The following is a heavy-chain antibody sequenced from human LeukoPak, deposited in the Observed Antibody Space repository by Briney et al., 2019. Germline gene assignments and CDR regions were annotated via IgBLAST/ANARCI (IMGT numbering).Heavy chain of an antibody. CDR1: GGSFSGYY. J-gene: IGHJ4*02. D-gene: IGHD3-9*01. V-gene: IGHV4-34*01. CDR2: INHSGST. CDR3: ARRRLRYFDWALDY. Sequence: PSETLSLTCAVYGGSFSGYYWSWIRQPPGKGLEWIGEINHSGSTNYNPSLKSRVTISVDTSKNQFSLKLSSVTAADTAVYYCARRRLRYFDWALDYWGQGTLVTVSS.